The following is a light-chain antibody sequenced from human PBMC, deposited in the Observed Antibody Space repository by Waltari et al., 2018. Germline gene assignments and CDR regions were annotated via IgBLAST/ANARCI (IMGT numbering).Light chain of an antibody. CDR1: QNIRSY. CDR2: AAT. J-gene: IGKJ4*01. V-gene: IGKV1-39*01. CDR3: HQSYSVPDT. Sequence: DIQMTQSPSSLSASVGDRVTITCRASQNIRSYLNWYQQKPGKAPRLLIYAATSLQSGVPSRFSGSGSGKYFTLTISRLQPEDSATYSCHQSYSVPDTFGGGTKVEIK.